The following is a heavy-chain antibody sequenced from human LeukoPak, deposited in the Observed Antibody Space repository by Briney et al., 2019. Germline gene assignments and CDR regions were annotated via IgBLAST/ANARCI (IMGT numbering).Heavy chain of an antibody. CDR1: GFTFNNYV. CDR3: ARDQGQQLVLWYFDL. J-gene: IGHJ2*01. CDR2: DPGSGGNT. Sequence: GGSLRLSCAASGFTFNNYVMNWVRQTPDKGLEWVSGDPGSGGNTYYADSVKGRFTISRDNAKNSLYLQMSSLRAEDTAIYYCARDQGQQLVLWYFDLWGRGTLVTVSS. V-gene: IGHV3-23*01. D-gene: IGHD6-13*01.